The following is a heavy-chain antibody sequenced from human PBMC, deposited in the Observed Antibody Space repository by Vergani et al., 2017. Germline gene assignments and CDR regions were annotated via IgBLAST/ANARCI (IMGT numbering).Heavy chain of an antibody. CDR3: ARGEGAPGWWELPYYYYGMDV. CDR1: GYTFTSYD. Sequence: QVQLVQSGAEVKNPGASVKVSCKASGYTFTSYDINWVRQATGQGLEWMGWMNPNSGNTGYAQKFQGRVTMTRNTSISTAYMELSSLRSEDTAVYYCARGEGAPGWWELPYYYYGMDVWGQGTTVTVSS. J-gene: IGHJ6*02. V-gene: IGHV1-8*01. D-gene: IGHD1-26*01. CDR2: MNPNSGNT.